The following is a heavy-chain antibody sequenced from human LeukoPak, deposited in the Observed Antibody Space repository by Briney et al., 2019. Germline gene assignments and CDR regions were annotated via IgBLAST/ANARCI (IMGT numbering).Heavy chain of an antibody. D-gene: IGHD2-2*01. V-gene: IGHV1-69*04. J-gene: IGHJ5*02. CDR1: GGTFSSYA. CDR2: IIPILGIA. CDR3: ARERDRCSSTSCYFRFDP. Sequence: SVKVSCKASGGTFSSYAISWVRQAPGQGLEWMGRIIPILGIANYAQKFQGRVTITADKSTSTAYMELSSLRSEDTAVYYCARERDRCSSTSCYFRFDPWGQGTLVTVSS.